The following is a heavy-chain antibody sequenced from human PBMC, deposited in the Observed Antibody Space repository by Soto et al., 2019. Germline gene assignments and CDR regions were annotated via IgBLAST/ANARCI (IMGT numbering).Heavy chain of an antibody. CDR3: ARLGSSWYYFDY. CDR1: GGSISSSSYY. D-gene: IGHD6-13*01. CDR2: IYYSGST. V-gene: IGHV4-39*01. J-gene: IGHJ4*02. Sequence: TSETLSLTCTVSGGSISSSSYYWGWIRQPPGKGLEWIGSIYYSGSTYYNPSLKSRVTISVDTSKNQFSLKLSSVTAADTAVYYCARLGSSWYYFDYWGQGTLVTVSS.